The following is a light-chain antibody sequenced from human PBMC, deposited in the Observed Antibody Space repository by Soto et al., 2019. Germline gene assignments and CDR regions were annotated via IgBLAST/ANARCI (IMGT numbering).Light chain of an antibody. CDR2: GAS. Sequence: EIVLTQSPGTLSLSPGERATLSCRASQSVSSSSYLAWYQQKPGQAPRLLIYGASSRATGIPDRFSGSGSATDFTLTISRLEPEDFAVYYCRQYGRSPSDTFGQGTKLEIK. J-gene: IGKJ2*01. V-gene: IGKV3-20*01. CDR3: RQYGRSPSDT. CDR1: QSVSSSSY.